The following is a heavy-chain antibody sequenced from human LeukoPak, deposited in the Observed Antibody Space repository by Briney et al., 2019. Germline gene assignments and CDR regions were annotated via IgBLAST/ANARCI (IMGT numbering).Heavy chain of an antibody. CDR1: GFTFSSYS. V-gene: IGHV3-48*01. Sequence: GGSLRLSCAASGFTFSSYSMNWVRQAPGKGLEWVSYISSSSSTIYYADSVKGRFTISRDNAKNSLYLQMNSLRAEDTAVYYCARSQSLSSYYDYVWGSYRQEGYYYYGMDVWGQGTTVTVSS. D-gene: IGHD3-16*02. J-gene: IGHJ6*02. CDR2: ISSSSSTI. CDR3: ARSQSLSSYYDYVWGSYRQEGYYYYGMDV.